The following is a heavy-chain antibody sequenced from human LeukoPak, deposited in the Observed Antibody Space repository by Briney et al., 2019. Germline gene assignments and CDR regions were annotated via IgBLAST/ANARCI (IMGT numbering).Heavy chain of an antibody. CDR1: GFTFSSYS. J-gene: IGHJ4*02. D-gene: IGHD3-16*02. CDR2: ISTTSRYI. V-gene: IGHV3-21*01. Sequence: PGGSLRLSRAVCGFTFSSYSINWVRQAPGKGLEWVSSISTTSRYIYYADSVKGRFTISRDNAKNSLYLQINSLRAEDTAVYYCASYRYYDYVWGSYRYRPFDYWGRGTLVTVSS. CDR3: ASYRYYDYVWGSYRYRPFDY.